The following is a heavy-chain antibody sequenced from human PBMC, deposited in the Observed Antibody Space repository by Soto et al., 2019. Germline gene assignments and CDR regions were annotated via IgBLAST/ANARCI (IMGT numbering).Heavy chain of an antibody. CDR3: AADRPEVPTYRDYYYSGMDV. CDR1: ALTLSRAA. Sequence: MGSCKAPALTLSRAAVQWVRQSHEQLVEWVGWIVVGSGNTNYGQKFQERVTITRDMSTSTAYMELSSLRSEDTAVYYCAADRPEVPTYRDYYYSGMDVWGQGTTLTVYS. CDR2: IVVGSGNT. D-gene: IGHD2-2*01. J-gene: IGHJ6*02. V-gene: IGHV1-58*01.